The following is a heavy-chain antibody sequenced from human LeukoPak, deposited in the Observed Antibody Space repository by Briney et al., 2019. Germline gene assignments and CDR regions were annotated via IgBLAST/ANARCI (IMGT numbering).Heavy chain of an antibody. CDR1: GFTFSDYY. CDR3: ARGRYTTAP. Sequence: GGSLRLSCAASGFTFSDYYMSWIRQAPGKGLEWVSYISSGGGAVYYADSVKGRFTISRDNAKNSLYLQMNSLRAEDTAMYYCARGRYTTAPWGQGTLVTVSS. V-gene: IGHV3-11*01. J-gene: IGHJ5*02. D-gene: IGHD1-14*01. CDR2: ISSGGGAV.